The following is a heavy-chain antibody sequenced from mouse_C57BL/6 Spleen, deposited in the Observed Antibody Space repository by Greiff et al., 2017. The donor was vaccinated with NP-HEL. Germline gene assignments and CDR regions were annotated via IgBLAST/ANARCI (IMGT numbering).Heavy chain of an antibody. Sequence: VQLQQSGPGLVQPSQSLSITCTVSGFSLTSYGVHWVRQSPGKGLEWLGVLWRGGSTDYNAAFMSRLSITKDNSKSQVFFKLNSLQADDTAIYYCAKGGHYYDYDPYYAMDYWGQGTSVTVSS. D-gene: IGHD2-4*01. V-gene: IGHV2-5*01. CDR2: LWRGGST. CDR1: GFSLTSYG. CDR3: AKGGHYYDYDPYYAMDY. J-gene: IGHJ4*01.